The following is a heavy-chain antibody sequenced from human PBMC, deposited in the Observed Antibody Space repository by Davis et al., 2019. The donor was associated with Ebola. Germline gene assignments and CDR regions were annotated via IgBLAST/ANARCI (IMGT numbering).Heavy chain of an antibody. CDR1: GFRFRDYY. Sequence: SLKISCAASGFRFRDYYMSWLRQAPGKGLEWLSYINSASNTIYYADSVKGRFTISRDNDKNSLHLQMNSLRAEDTAVYYCASHSSGWSNDAFDIWGQGTMVTVSS. J-gene: IGHJ3*02. V-gene: IGHV3-11*04. CDR2: INSASNTI. CDR3: ASHSSGWSNDAFDI. D-gene: IGHD6-19*01.